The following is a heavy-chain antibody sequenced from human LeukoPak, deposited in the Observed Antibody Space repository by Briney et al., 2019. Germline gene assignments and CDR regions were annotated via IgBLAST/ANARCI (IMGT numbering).Heavy chain of an antibody. J-gene: IGHJ5*02. V-gene: IGHV4-39*07. D-gene: IGHD5-24*01. Sequence: SETLSLTCTVSGGSISSSSCYWGWIRQPPGKGLEWIGSIYYSGSTYYNPSLKSRVTISVDTSKDQFSLKLSSVTAADTAVYYCARDGRDGYINWFDPWGQGTLVTVSS. CDR1: GGSISSSSCY. CDR3: ARDGRDGYINWFDP. CDR2: IYYSGST.